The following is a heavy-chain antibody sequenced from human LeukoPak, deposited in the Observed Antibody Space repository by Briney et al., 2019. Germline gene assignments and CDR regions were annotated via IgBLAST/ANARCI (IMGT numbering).Heavy chain of an antibody. CDR1: GFTFSTYG. CDR3: ARDSTRYYYGSGVDY. J-gene: IGHJ4*02. Sequence: GGSLRLSCAVSGFTFSTYGMHWVRQAPGKGLEWVAFIWHDGSNTYYADSVKGRFTISRDNSKDTVYLEMNSLRAEDTAVYYCARDSTRYYYGSGVDYWGQGTLVTVSS. CDR2: IWHDGSNT. D-gene: IGHD3-10*01. V-gene: IGHV3-33*01.